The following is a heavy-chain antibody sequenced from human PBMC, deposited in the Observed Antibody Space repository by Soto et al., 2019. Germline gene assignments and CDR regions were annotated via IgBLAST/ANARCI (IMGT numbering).Heavy chain of an antibody. CDR1: GYTFTSYG. CDR3: ARIGDVPDYCCRIDV. CDR2: INADNGDT. V-gene: IGHV1-18*01. Sequence: QVQLVQSGAEVKKPGASVKVSCKASGYTFTSYGVSWVRQAPGQGLEWMGWINADNGDTNYAQNLQGRFTMTTDKSTHTTYMELRSLRADDTAVYYCARIGDVPDYCCRIDVWGLGTAFTVCS. J-gene: IGHJ6*02. D-gene: IGHD3-10*01.